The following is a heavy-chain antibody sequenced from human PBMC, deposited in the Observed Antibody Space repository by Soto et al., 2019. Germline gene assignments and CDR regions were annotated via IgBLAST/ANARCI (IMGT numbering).Heavy chain of an antibody. J-gene: IGHJ4*02. CDR1: GYTLTSYG. CDR3: ARDVDIVATMSRYFDY. V-gene: IGHV1-18*01. CDR2: ISAYNGNT. D-gene: IGHD5-12*01. Sequence: ASVKVSCKASGYTLTSYGISWVRQAPGQGLEWMGWISAYNGNTNYAQKLQGRVTMTTDTSTSTAYMELRSLRSDDTAVYYCARDVDIVATMSRYFDYWGQGTLVTVSS.